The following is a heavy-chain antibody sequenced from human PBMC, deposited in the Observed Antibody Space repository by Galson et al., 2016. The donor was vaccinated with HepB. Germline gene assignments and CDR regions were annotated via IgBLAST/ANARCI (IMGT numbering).Heavy chain of an antibody. J-gene: IGHJ3*02. CDR3: ARSDCSSTSCYGNDPFDI. CDR2: IYYSGRT. CDR1: GGSFSSSSYY. V-gene: IGHV4-39*01. Sequence: SETLSLTCTVSGGSFSSSSYYWGWIRQPPGKGLEWIGSIYYSGRTYYNPSLKSRVTISVDPSKNQFSLKLSSVTAADTAVYYCARSDCSSTSCYGNDPFDIWGQGTMVTVSS. D-gene: IGHD2-2*01.